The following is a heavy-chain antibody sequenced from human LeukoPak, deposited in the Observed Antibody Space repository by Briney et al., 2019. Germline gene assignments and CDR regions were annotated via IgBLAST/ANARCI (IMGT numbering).Heavy chain of an antibody. CDR1: GFTFSSYS. CDR2: ISSSSSYI. J-gene: IGHJ6*03. V-gene: IGHV3-21*01. D-gene: IGHD3-3*01. Sequence: PGGSLRLSCAASGFTFSSYSMNWVRQAPGKGLEWVSSISSSSSYIYYADSVKGRFTISRDNAKNSLYLQMNSLRAEDTAVYYCARLPYQLGVVIYYYYYYMDVWGKGTTVTVSS. CDR3: ARLPYQLGVVIYYYYYYMDV.